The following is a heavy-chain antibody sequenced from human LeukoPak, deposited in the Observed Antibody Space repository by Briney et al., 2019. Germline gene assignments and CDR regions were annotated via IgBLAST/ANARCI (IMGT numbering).Heavy chain of an antibody. D-gene: IGHD3-10*01. CDR2: IIPIFGTA. J-gene: IGHJ6*02. V-gene: IGHV1-69*13. CDR3: ARLIPYYYGSGSLDYYYGMDV. Sequence: GASVKVSCKASGGTFSSYAISWVRQAPGQGLGWMGGIIPIFGTANYAQKFQGRVTITADESTSTAYMELSSLRSEDTAVYYCARLIPYYYGSGSLDYYYGMDVWGQGTTVTVSS. CDR1: GGTFSSYA.